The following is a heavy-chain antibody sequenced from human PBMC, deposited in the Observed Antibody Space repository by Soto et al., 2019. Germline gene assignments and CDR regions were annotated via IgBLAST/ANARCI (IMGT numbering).Heavy chain of an antibody. V-gene: IGHV4-39*02. CDR1: GGSISSSSYY. J-gene: IGHJ4*02. CDR2: IYYSGST. D-gene: IGHD2-2*01. Sequence: TLSLTCTVSGGSISSSSYYWGWIRQPPGKGLEWIGSIYYSGSTYYNPSLKSRVTISVDTSKNQFSLKLSSVTAADTAVYYCAREGSIVVVPAAMGFDYWGQGTLVTVSS. CDR3: AREGSIVVVPAAMGFDY.